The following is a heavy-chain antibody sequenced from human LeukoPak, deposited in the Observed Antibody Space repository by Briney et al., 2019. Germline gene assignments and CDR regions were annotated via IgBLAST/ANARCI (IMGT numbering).Heavy chain of an antibody. CDR1: GYSISSGYY. D-gene: IGHD4-11*01. Sequence: SETLSLTCAVSGYSISSGYYWGWIRQPPGKGLEWIGSIYHSGSTYYNPSLKSRVTISVDTSKNQFSLKLSSVTAADTAVHYCAGTTNHYYYYYMDVWGKGTTVTVSS. CDR2: IYHSGST. CDR3: AGTTNHYYYYYMDV. J-gene: IGHJ6*03. V-gene: IGHV4-38-2*01.